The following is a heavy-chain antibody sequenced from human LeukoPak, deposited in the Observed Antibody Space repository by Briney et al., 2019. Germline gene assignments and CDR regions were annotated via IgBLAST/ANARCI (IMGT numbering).Heavy chain of an antibody. V-gene: IGHV1-58*02. CDR1: GFTFTSSA. Sequence: SVKVSCKASGFTFTSSAMQWVRQARGQRLEWIGWIVVGSGNTNYAQKFQERVTITRDMSTSTAYMELSSLRSEDTAVYYCARSRDIVVVPAAAFDIWGQGTMVTVSS. J-gene: IGHJ3*02. D-gene: IGHD2-2*01. CDR2: IVVGSGNT. CDR3: ARSRDIVVVPAAAFDI.